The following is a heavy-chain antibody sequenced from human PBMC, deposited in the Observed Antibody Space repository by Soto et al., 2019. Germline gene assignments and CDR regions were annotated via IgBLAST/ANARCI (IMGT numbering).Heavy chain of an antibody. V-gene: IGHV1-69*13. CDR1: GGTSTSYA. J-gene: IGHJ6*02. Sequence: SVKVSCKASGGTSTSYAISWVRQAPGHGLEWMGGIIPVFGTVTYAQKFQGRVTITADESTSTSHMELNSLRSEDTAVYYCARDSLPDYGLDVWGQGTKVTVSS. CDR2: IIPVFGTV. CDR3: ARDSLPDYGLDV.